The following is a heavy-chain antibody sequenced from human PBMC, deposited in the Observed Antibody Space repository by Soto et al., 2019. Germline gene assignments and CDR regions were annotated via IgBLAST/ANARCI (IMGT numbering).Heavy chain of an antibody. V-gene: IGHV4-34*01. J-gene: IGHJ4*02. CDR1: GGSFSGYY. Sequence: SETLSLTCAVYGGSFSGYYWTGIRQPPGTGLECIGEINHSGSTNYNPSLKSRVTISVDTSKNQFSLKLTSVTAADTAVYYCARDKITGPFDYWGQGTLVTVSS. D-gene: IGHD2-8*02. CDR2: INHSGST. CDR3: ARDKITGPFDY.